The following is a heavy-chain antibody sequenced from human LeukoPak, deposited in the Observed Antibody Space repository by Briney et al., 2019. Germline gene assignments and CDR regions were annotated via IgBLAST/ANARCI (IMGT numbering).Heavy chain of an antibody. Sequence: GESLKISCKSSGYSFTNYWIAWVRQMPGKGLEWVGIIYPGDSDPRYSPSYQGQVTISADKSISTAYLQWSSLKASDTAMYYCARPRIAAAGNVYYMDVWGKGTTVTVSS. V-gene: IGHV5-51*01. J-gene: IGHJ6*03. CDR1: GYSFTNYW. D-gene: IGHD6-13*01. CDR2: IYPGDSDP. CDR3: ARPRIAAAGNVYYMDV.